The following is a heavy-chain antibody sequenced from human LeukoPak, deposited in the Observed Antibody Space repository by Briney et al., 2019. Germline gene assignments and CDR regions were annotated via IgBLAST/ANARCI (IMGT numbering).Heavy chain of an antibody. Sequence: SETLSLTCAVSGYSISSGYYWGWIRQPPGKGLEWIGSIYYSGSTYYKPSLKSRVTISVDTSKNQFSLKLSSVTAADTAVYYCARPPGFSTSFWDWGQGTLVTVSS. CDR2: IYYSGST. CDR3: ARPPGFSTSFWD. J-gene: IGHJ4*02. CDR1: GYSISSGYY. V-gene: IGHV4-38-2*01. D-gene: IGHD2-2*01.